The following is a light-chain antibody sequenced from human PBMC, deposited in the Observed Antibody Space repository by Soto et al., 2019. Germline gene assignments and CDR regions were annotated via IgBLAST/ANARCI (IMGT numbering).Light chain of an antibody. J-gene: IGKJ3*01. V-gene: IGKV1-39*01. CDR1: QTIGKY. CDR3: QQTYNSEFT. CDR2: AAS. Sequence: EIQMTQSPSSLSASVGDRVTITCRAGQTIGKYLSWYQQKPGKAPRLLMYAASTLQSGVPSRFSGSGSGTDFTLSIHSLQPEDFATYYCQQTYNSEFTFGPGTKVDIK.